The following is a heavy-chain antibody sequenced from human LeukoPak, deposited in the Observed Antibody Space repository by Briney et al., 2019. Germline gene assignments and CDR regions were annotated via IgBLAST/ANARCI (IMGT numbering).Heavy chain of an antibody. CDR1: GYSISSGYY. Sequence: SETLSLTCTVSGYSISSGYYWGWIRQPPGKGLEWIGSIYHSGSTYYNPSLKSRVTISVDTSKNQFSLKLSSVTAADTAVYYCARDTTGVGSGWSTGFDYWGQGTLVTVSS. CDR3: ARDTTGVGSGWSTGFDY. V-gene: IGHV4-38-2*02. D-gene: IGHD6-19*01. J-gene: IGHJ4*02. CDR2: IYHSGST.